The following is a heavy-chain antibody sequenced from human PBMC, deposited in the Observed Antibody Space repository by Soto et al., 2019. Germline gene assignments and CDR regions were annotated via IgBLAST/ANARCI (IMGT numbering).Heavy chain of an antibody. D-gene: IGHD3-22*01. CDR3: ARVDSSGLYYYYGMDV. CDR2: IYHSGST. V-gene: IGHV4-30-2*01. J-gene: IGHJ6*02. CDR1: GGSISSGGYS. Sequence: SETLSLTCAVSGGSISSGGYSWSWIRQPPGKGLEWIGYIYHSGSTYYNPSLKSRVTISVDRSKNQFSLKLSSVTAADTAVYYCARVDSSGLYYYYGMDVWGQGTTVTVSS.